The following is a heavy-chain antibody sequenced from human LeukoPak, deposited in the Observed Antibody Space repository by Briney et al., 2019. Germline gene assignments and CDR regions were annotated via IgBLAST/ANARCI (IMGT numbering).Heavy chain of an antibody. CDR2: MYYSGST. CDR1: GDSFSGYF. Sequence: PSETLSLTCTVSGDSFSGYFWNWIRQVPGKGLEWIGYMYYSGSTKYNPSLKSRVTISVDTSKNQFSLKLTSVTAADTAVYYRARGGITIFGVAIEGFDYWGPGTLVTVSS. V-gene: IGHV4-59*01. D-gene: IGHD3-3*01. J-gene: IGHJ4*02. CDR3: ARGGITIFGVAIEGFDY.